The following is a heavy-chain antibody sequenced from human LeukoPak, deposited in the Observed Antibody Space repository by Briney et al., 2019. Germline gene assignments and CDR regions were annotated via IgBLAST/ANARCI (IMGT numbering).Heavy chain of an antibody. CDR1: GYTFTGYY. Sequence: ASVKVSCKASGYTFTGYYMHWVRQAPGQGLEWMGWINPNSGGTNYAQKFQGRVTMTRDTSISTAYTELSRLRSDDTAVYYCARDRISGSSSWLHYYYGMDVWGQGTTVTVSS. J-gene: IGHJ6*02. CDR3: ARDRISGSSSWLHYYYGMDV. V-gene: IGHV1-2*02. D-gene: IGHD6-13*01. CDR2: INPNSGGT.